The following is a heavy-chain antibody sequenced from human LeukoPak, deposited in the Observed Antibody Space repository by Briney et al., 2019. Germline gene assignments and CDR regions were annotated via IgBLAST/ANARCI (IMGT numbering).Heavy chain of an antibody. CDR3: ANLGLSYYDSSGYSTMPDY. CDR2: IRYDGSNK. V-gene: IGHV3-30*02. D-gene: IGHD3-22*01. Sequence: GGSLRLSCAASGFTFSSYGMHWVRQAPGKGLEWVAFIRYDGSNKYYADSVKGRFTISRDNSKNTLYLQMNSLRAEDTAVYYCANLGLSYYDSSGYSTMPDYWGQGTLVTVSS. CDR1: GFTFSSYG. J-gene: IGHJ4*02.